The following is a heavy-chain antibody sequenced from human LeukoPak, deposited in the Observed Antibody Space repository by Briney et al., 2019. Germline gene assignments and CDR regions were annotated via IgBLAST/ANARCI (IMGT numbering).Heavy chain of an antibody. V-gene: IGHV4-39*07. CDR1: GGSISSSSYY. Sequence: SETLSLTYTVSGGSISSSSYYWGWIRQPPGKGLEWIGSIYYSGSTNYNPSLKSRVTISVDTSKNQFSLKLSSVTAADTAVYYCADYVWGSYRFWGQGTLVTVSS. J-gene: IGHJ4*02. CDR2: IYYSGST. D-gene: IGHD3-16*02. CDR3: ADYVWGSYRF.